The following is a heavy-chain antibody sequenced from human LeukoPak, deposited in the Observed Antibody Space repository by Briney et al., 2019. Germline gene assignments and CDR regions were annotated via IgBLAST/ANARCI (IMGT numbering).Heavy chain of an antibody. J-gene: IGHJ3*02. D-gene: IGHD3-10*01. V-gene: IGHV5-51*01. CDR2: IYPGDSDT. Sequence: GESLKISCQASGYIFSNYWIGWVRQMPGKGLEWMAIIYPGDSDTRYSPSFQGQVTISADKSISTAYLQWSSLKASDTPMYYCARQVLLWEPDKDAFDIWGQGTMVTVSS. CDR1: GYIFSNYW. CDR3: ARQVLLWEPDKDAFDI.